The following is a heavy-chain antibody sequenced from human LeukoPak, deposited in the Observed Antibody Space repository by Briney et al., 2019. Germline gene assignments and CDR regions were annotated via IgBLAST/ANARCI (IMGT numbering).Heavy chain of an antibody. D-gene: IGHD6-13*01. Sequence: SQTLTLTCAISGFSVYSNSVAWIWQTQSQSRDLEWLRRTYYRSKCFIDYAVSVQSRITINPDASKNYFALQLSSVTPEDTAVYYCSRASGRAYSNTWHNAFRIWGQGTMVTVSS. CDR1: GFSVYSNSVA. CDR2: TYYRSKCFI. CDR3: SRASGRAYSNTWHNAFRI. V-gene: IGHV6-1*01. J-gene: IGHJ3*02.